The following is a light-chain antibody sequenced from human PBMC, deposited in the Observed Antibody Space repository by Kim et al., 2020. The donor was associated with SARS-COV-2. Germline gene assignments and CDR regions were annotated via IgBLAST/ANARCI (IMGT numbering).Light chain of an antibody. CDR3: KQYDLLPYT. CDR1: QEIREF. J-gene: IGKJ2*01. Sequence: ACAREAVSITCRTSQEIREFFNWFQRKTEKAPKLLICDTVSMETGDPTRFRGSGSGTHVTLTITRLLPEDIATCFCKQYDLLPYTFGQRTKLDI. CDR2: DTV. V-gene: IGKV1-33*01.